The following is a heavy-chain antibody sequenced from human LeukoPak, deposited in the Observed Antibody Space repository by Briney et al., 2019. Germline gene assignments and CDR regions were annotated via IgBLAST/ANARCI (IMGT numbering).Heavy chain of an antibody. CDR1: GGSITSYY. J-gene: IGHJ4*02. V-gene: IGHV4-4*09. D-gene: IGHD3-3*01. Sequence: KTSETLSLTCTLSGGSITSYYCSWIRQPPGKGLEWIGYIYTSESTNYNPSLKSRVTISVDTSKNQFSLKLSSVTAADTAVYYCARLNVLRFLEWFFDYWGQGTLVTVSS. CDR3: ARLNVLRFLEWFFDY. CDR2: IYTSEST.